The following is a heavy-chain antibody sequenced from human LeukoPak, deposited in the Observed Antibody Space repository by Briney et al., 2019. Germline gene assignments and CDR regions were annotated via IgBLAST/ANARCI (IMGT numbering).Heavy chain of an antibody. Sequence: HGESLKISCKGSGYIFTSYWIGWVRHMPGKGLEWMGIIYPGDSDTRYSPSFQGQVTISADKSISTAYLQWSSLKASDTAMYYCARQTYYYDSSGYFLGIFGAFDIWGQGTMVTVSS. V-gene: IGHV5-51*01. J-gene: IGHJ3*02. D-gene: IGHD3-22*01. CDR1: GYIFTSYW. CDR2: IYPGDSDT. CDR3: ARQTYYYDSSGYFLGIFGAFDI.